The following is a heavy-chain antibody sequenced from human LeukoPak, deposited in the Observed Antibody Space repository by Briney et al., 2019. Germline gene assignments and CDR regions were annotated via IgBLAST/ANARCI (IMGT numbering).Heavy chain of an antibody. D-gene: IGHD3-22*01. J-gene: IGHJ3*02. CDR3: ARVRTNYYDSRDAFDI. Sequence: GGSLILSCAASGFTFSSYWMDWVRQAPGKGLVWVSRINSDGSSTSYADSVKGRFTISRDNDKNTLYLQMNSLRAEDTAVYYCARVRTNYYDSRDAFDIWGQGTMVTVSS. CDR2: INSDGSST. CDR1: GFTFSSYW. V-gene: IGHV3-74*01.